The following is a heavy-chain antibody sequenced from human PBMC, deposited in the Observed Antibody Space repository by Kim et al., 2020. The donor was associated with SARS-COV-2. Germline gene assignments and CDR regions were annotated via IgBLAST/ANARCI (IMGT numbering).Heavy chain of an antibody. V-gene: IGHV3-11*03. D-gene: IGHD3-10*01. CDR3: ARTITQGHTLRGVQRKLRWLDP. Sequence: GGSLRLSCAASGFTFSDYYMSWIRQAPGKGLEWVSYISSSSSYIRYADSVRGRFTISRDNAKNSLFLQMDSLRAEDTAIYYCARTITQGHTLRGVQRKLRWLDPWGQGTLVTVPS. J-gene: IGHJ5*02. CDR1: GFTFSDYY. CDR2: ISSSSSYI.